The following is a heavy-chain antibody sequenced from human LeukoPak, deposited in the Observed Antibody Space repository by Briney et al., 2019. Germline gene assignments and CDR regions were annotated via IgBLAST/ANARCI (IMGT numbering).Heavy chain of an antibody. Sequence: PGGSLKLSCAASGFTFSSYGMHWVRQAPGKGLEWVAFIQYDGRNKYYADSVKGRFIISRDNSKNTMSLQMNSLRAEDTAVYYCAKDHGVVVVVAAQPDYWGQGTLVTVSS. V-gene: IGHV3-30*02. J-gene: IGHJ4*02. CDR3: AKDHGVVVVVAAQPDY. CDR1: GFTFSSYG. D-gene: IGHD2-15*01. CDR2: IQYDGRNK.